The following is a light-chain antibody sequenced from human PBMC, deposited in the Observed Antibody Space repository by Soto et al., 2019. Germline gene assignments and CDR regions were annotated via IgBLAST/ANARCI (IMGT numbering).Light chain of an antibody. V-gene: IGKV1-5*03. CDR2: KAS. J-gene: IGKJ1*01. Sequence: DIQITQSPSTLSGSVGDRDTITCRASQTISSWLAWYQQKPGKAPKLLTYKASTYKRAVPSRFRGSGSGPEFTLTFSSLQPDDCTTYASQHYNFQSEAFGHGTQEELK. CDR3: QHYNFQSEA. CDR1: QTISSW.